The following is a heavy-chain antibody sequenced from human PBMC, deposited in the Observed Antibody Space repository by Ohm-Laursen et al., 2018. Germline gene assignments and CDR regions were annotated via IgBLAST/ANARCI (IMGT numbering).Heavy chain of an antibody. Sequence: ATVKISCKASGYTFTSYYMHWVRQAPGQGLKWMGIINPSGGSTSYAQKFQGRVTMTRDTSTSTVYMELSRLRSDDTAVYYCARGLFWSGYYYGMDVWGQGTTVTVSS. CDR1: GYTFTSYY. CDR3: ARGLFWSGYYYGMDV. V-gene: IGHV1-46*01. J-gene: IGHJ6*02. D-gene: IGHD3-3*01. CDR2: INPSGGST.